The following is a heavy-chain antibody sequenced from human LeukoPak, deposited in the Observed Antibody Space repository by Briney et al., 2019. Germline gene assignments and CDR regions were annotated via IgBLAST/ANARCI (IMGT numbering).Heavy chain of an antibody. CDR2: VYYSGST. V-gene: IGHV4-59*01. D-gene: IGHD5-18*01. J-gene: IGHJ4*02. CDR1: GYSISSYS. Sequence: SETLSLTCTFSGYSISSYSWSWLRQPLGRGLEWIGYVYYSGSTTYNPSLKSRVTISVDTSKNQFSLKLSSVTAADTAVYYCARVARGYSYKFDYWGQGTLVTVSS. CDR3: ARVARGYSYKFDY.